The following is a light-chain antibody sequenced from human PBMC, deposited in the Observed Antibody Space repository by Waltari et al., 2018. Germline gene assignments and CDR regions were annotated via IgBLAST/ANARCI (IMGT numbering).Light chain of an antibody. J-gene: IGLJ2*01. Sequence: QSVVTQPPSASGTPGQRVTISCSGSNSNIGSNPVNWYQQLPGTAPKVLIYSNTQRPSGVPDRFSSSKSGTSASLAISGLQSEDEADYYCAAWDYSLNGVLFGGGTKLTVL. CDR2: SNT. CDR1: NSNIGSNP. CDR3: AAWDYSLNGVL. V-gene: IGLV1-44*01.